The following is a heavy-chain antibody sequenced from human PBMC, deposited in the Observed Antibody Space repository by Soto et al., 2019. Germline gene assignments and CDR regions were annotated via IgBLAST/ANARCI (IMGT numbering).Heavy chain of an antibody. CDR2: INSDGSST. D-gene: IGHD6-13*01. Sequence: GGSLRLSCAASGFTFSSYWMHWVRQAPGKGLVWVSRINSDGSSTSYADSVKGRFTISRDNAKNTLYLQMNSLRAEDTAVYYCARVDEQLLPYYYGMDVWGQGTTVTVSS. CDR1: GFTFSSYW. J-gene: IGHJ6*02. V-gene: IGHV3-74*01. CDR3: ARVDEQLLPYYYGMDV.